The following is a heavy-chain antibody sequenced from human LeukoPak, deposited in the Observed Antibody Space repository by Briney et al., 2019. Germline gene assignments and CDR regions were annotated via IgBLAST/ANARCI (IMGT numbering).Heavy chain of an antibody. D-gene: IGHD3-22*01. CDR2: INGNGGST. CDR1: GFSFGSYA. J-gene: IGHJ4*02. V-gene: IGHV3-23*01. CDR3: AKTHDSSGYLRSHFDY. Sequence: PGGSLRLSCAGSGFSFGSYAMTWVRQAPGKGLEWVSSINGNGGSTYYADSVKGRLTISRDNSKNTLYLQMNSLRAEDMAVYYCAKTHDSSGYLRSHFDYWGQGTLVTVSS.